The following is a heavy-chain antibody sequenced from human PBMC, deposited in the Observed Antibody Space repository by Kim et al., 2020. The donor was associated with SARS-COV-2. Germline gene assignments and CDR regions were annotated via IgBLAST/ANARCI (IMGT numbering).Heavy chain of an antibody. Sequence: YAQTPQGRVTMTTDTSKSTAYMELRSLRSDDTAVYYCAHVGYSGSYWIDPWGQGTLVTVSS. D-gene: IGHD1-26*01. V-gene: IGHV1-18*01. CDR3: AHVGYSGSYWIDP. J-gene: IGHJ5*02.